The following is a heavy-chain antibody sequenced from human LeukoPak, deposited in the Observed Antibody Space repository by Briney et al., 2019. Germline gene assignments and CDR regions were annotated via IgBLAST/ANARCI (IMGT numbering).Heavy chain of an antibody. CDR2: ISGSSTYK. V-gene: IGHV3-21*01. CDR3: AVFAATVDY. CDR1: GFTFSTYN. D-gene: IGHD6-13*01. Sequence: PGGSLRLSCAASGFTFSTYNMNWVRQAPGKGLEWVSSISGSSTYKSFAASLKGRFAISRDNTKKSLYLQMNSLRAEDTAVYYCAVFAATVDYWGQGTLVTVSS. J-gene: IGHJ4*02.